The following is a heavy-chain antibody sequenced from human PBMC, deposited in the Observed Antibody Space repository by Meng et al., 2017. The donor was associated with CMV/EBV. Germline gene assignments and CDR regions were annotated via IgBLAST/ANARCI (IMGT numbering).Heavy chain of an antibody. CDR2: IYYSGRT. CDR1: SRWSSY. CDR3: ARTEGYGFDFWSGYRAFDY. D-gene: IGHD3-3*01. V-gene: IGHV4-39*01. Sequence: SRWSSYWGWIRQPPGKGLEWIGRIYYSGRTYYNPSLKSRVTISVDTSKNQFSLKLSSVTAADTAVYYCARTEGYGFDFWSGYRAFDYWGQGTLVTVSS. J-gene: IGHJ4*02.